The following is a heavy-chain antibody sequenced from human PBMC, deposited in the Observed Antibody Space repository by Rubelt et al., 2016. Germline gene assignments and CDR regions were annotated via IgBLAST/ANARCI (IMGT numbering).Heavy chain of an antibody. CDR2: INPNSGDT. D-gene: IGHD3/OR15-3a*01. V-gene: IGHV1-2*04. CDR3: ARDGALPGSGLFCFRTV. Sequence: QVQLVQSGAEVKKPGASVKVSCKASGYTFTSYGISWVRQAPGQGLEWMGWINPNSGDTNYAQKFQGWVTMTRETSINTAYMELTHLKSDDTAVYYCARDGALPGSGLFCFRTVWGQGTTVTVSS. J-gene: IGHJ6*02. CDR1: GYTFTSYG.